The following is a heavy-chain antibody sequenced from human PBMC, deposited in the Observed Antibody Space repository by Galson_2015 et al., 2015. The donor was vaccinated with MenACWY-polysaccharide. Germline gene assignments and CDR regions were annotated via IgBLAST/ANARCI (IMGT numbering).Heavy chain of an antibody. V-gene: IGHV6-1*01. CDR3: ARVAGRDPFDY. J-gene: IGHJ4*02. Sequence: CAISGDSVSSNSAAWSWIRQSPSRGLEWLGRTYYRSKWYNDYAVSVKSRITINPDTSKNQFYLQLNSVTPEDTAVYYCARVAGRDPFDYWGQGTLVTVSS. D-gene: IGHD6-19*01. CDR1: GDSVSSNSAA. CDR2: TYYRSKWYN.